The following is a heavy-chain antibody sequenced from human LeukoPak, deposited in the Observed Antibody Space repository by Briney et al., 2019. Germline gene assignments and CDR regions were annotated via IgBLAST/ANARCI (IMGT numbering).Heavy chain of an antibody. D-gene: IGHD3-22*01. J-gene: IGHJ4*02. Sequence: SETLSLTCAVYSGSFSGYYWSWIRQPPGKGLEWIGEINHSGSTNYNPSLKSRVTISVDTSKNQFSLKLSSVTAADTAVYYCARLRGNYYDSSGYSRALDYWGQGTLVTVSS. V-gene: IGHV4-34*01. CDR1: SGSFSGYY. CDR2: INHSGST. CDR3: ARLRGNYYDSSGYSRALDY.